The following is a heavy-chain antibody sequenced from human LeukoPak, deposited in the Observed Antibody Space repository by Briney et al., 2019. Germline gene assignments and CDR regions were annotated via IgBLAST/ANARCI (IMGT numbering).Heavy chain of an antibody. Sequence: ASVKVSCKASVGTFSSYAISWVRQAPGQGLEWMGGIVPIFGTANYAQKFQGRVTITADESTSTAYMELSSLRSEDTAVYYCARDRYGYCSSTSCPYFDLWGRGTLVTVSS. CDR3: ARDRYGYCSSTSCPYFDL. V-gene: IGHV1-69*13. D-gene: IGHD2-2*01. CDR2: IVPIFGTA. CDR1: VGTFSSYA. J-gene: IGHJ2*01.